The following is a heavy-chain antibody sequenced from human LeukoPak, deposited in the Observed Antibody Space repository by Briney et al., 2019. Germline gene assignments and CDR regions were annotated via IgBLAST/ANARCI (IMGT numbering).Heavy chain of an antibody. V-gene: IGHV4-61*02. CDR1: GGSISSGSYY. CDR2: IYTSGST. D-gene: IGHD1-26*01. J-gene: IGHJ3*02. Sequence: TLSLTCTVSGGSISSGSYYWSWIRQPAGKGLEWIGRIYTSGSTNYNPSLKSRVTISVDTSKNQFSLKLSSVTAADTAVYYCAMGGSYYRAFDIWGQGTVVTVSS. CDR3: AMGGSYYRAFDI.